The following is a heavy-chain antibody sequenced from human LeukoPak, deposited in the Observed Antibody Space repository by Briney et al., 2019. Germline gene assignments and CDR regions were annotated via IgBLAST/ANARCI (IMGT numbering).Heavy chain of an antibody. V-gene: IGHV3-23*01. CDR3: AKDKLPDGDWEIDY. Sequence: PGGSLRLSCAASGFTFRTYAMSWVRQAPGEGLEWVSGIIGNAASTYYADSVKGRFTISRDNSKNTLYLQMNSLRAEDTAIYYCAKDKLPDGDWEIDYWGQGTLVTVSS. D-gene: IGHD4-17*01. J-gene: IGHJ4*01. CDR1: GFTFRTYA. CDR2: IIGNAAST.